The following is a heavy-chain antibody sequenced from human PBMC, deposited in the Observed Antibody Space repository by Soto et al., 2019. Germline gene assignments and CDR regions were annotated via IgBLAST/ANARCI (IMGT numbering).Heavy chain of an antibody. V-gene: IGHV1-69*01. CDR1: GGTFSSYA. CDR3: ARGAVAAADPTYYYYGMDV. J-gene: IGHJ6*02. CDR2: IIPIFGTA. Sequence: QVQLVQSGAEVKKPGSSVKVSCKASGGTFSSYAISWVRQAPGQGLEWMGGIIPIFGTANYAQKFQGRVTITADESTSTAYMELSSLRSEDTAVYYCARGAVAAADPTYYYYGMDVWGQGTTVTVSS. D-gene: IGHD6-13*01.